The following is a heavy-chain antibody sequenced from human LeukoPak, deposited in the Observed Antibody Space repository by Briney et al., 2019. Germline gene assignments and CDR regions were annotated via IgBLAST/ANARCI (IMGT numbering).Heavy chain of an antibody. J-gene: IGHJ1*01. Sequence: PGGSLRLSCAASGFTVNSNFMSWVRQAPGKGLEWVSAISGSGGSTYYADSVKGRFTISRDNSKNTLYLQMNSLRAEDTAVYYCAKDYGGYWTYFQHWGQGTLVTVSS. CDR3: AKDYGGYWTYFQH. V-gene: IGHV3-23*01. CDR1: GFTVNSNF. D-gene: IGHD2-21*01. CDR2: ISGSGGST.